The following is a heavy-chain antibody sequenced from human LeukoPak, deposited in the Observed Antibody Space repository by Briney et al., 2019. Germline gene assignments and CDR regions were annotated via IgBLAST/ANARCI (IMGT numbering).Heavy chain of an antibody. Sequence: GGSLRLSCTASGFTFNNYGMHWVRQAPGKGPEWVAVISYNGGNKYYADSVKGRFTISRDNSKNMLYLQMNSLRPEDMATYYCAKDVVMMVYAFDSWGQGTLVTVSS. CDR1: GFTFNNYG. CDR2: ISYNGGNK. V-gene: IGHV3-30*18. CDR3: AKDVVMMVYAFDS. D-gene: IGHD2-8*01. J-gene: IGHJ4*02.